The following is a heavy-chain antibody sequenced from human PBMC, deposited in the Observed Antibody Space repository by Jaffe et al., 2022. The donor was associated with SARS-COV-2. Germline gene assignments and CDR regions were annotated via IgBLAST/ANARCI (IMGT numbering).Heavy chain of an antibody. V-gene: IGHV3-23*01. CDR1: GFTFSTYA. CDR3: AKEGGPHLSKWYRQY. Sequence: EVQVLESGGGLVQPGGSLRLSCAASGFTFSTYAMSWVRQAPGKGLEWVSVISGNGGSTYYADSVKGRFTISRDNSKNMVYLQMNSLRAEDTAVYFCAKEGGPHLSKWYRQYWGQGTQVIVSS. CDR2: ISGNGGST. D-gene: IGHD6-13*01. J-gene: IGHJ4*02.